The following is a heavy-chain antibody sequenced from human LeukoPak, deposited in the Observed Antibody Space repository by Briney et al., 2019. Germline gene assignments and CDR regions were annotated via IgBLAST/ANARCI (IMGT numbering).Heavy chain of an antibody. CDR1: GYTFTSYG. Sequence: ASVKVSCKASGYTFTSYGITWVRQAPGQGLEWMGWISPKNGNTNQAQILQGRDTMTTDTSTDTAYMELRSLRSDDTAMYYCARGPTNFDYWGQGTLVTVSS. CDR2: ISPKNGNT. J-gene: IGHJ4*02. V-gene: IGHV1-18*01. CDR3: ARGPTNFDY. D-gene: IGHD2-2*01.